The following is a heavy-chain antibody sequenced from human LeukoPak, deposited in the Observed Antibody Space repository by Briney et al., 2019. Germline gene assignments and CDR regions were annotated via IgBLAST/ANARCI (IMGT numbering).Heavy chain of an antibody. Sequence: SQTLSLTCATSGDSVSINSAAWNWIRQSPSRGLEWLGRTYYRSKWYNDYAVSVKSRITINPDTSKNQFSLQLNSVTPEDTAVYYCARGYSSSWYLFIFDYWGQGTLVTVSS. CDR3: ARGYSSSWYLFIFDY. V-gene: IGHV6-1*01. D-gene: IGHD6-13*01. CDR2: TYYRSKWYN. CDR1: GDSVSINSAA. J-gene: IGHJ4*02.